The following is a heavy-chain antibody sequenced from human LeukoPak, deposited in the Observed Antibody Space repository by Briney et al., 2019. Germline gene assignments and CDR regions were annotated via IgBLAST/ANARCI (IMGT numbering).Heavy chain of an antibody. D-gene: IGHD3-10*01. J-gene: IGHJ4*02. CDR2: IYHSGST. CDR1: GGSISSSNW. Sequence: SGTLSLTCAVSGGSISSSNWWSWVRQPPGKGLEWIGEIYHSGSTNYNPSLKSRVTISVDKSKNQFSLKLSSVTAADTAVYYCARGREGLLWFGELSAGGFPPEDWGQGTLVTVSS. CDR3: ARGREGLLWFGELSAGGFPPED. V-gene: IGHV4-4*02.